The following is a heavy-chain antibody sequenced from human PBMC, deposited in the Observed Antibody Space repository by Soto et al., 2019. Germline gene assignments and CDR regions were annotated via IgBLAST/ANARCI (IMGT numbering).Heavy chain of an antibody. Sequence: GSLRLSCAASGFTFSSYSMNWVRQAPGKGLEWVSSISSSSSYIYYADSVKGRFTISRDNAKNSLYLQMNSLRAEDTAVYYCARDDGGDIVVVPAYPYYYYYGMDVWGQGTTVTVSS. V-gene: IGHV3-21*01. CDR3: ARDDGGDIVVVPAYPYYYYYGMDV. CDR2: ISSSSSYI. D-gene: IGHD2-2*01. CDR1: GFTFSSYS. J-gene: IGHJ6*02.